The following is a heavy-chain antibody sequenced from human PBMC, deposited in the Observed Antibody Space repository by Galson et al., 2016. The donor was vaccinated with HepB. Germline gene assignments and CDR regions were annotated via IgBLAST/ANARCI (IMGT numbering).Heavy chain of an antibody. CDR2: IRSKAYGGTT. CDR3: GREGRSLNVFDI. J-gene: IGHJ3*02. CDR1: GFTFGDYA. D-gene: IGHD2-15*01. V-gene: IGHV3-49*03. Sequence: SLRLSCAATGFTFGDYAMHWFRQAPGKGLEWVGFIRSKAYGGTTEYAASVKGRFTIPRDDSKSIAYLQMSSLKTEDTAVYYCGREGRSLNVFDIWGQGTMVTVSS.